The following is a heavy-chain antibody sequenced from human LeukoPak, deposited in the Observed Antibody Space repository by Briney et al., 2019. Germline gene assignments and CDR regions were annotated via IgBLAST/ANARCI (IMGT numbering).Heavy chain of an antibody. CDR2: INSDGSST. D-gene: IGHD3-16*02. CDR3: ARERYYDYVWGSYRQGGFDY. Sequence: PGGSLRLPCAASGFTFSSYWMHWVRQAPGKGLVWVSRINSDGSSTSYADSVKGRFTISRDNAKNTLYLQMNSLRAEDTAVYYCARERYYDYVWGSYRQGGFDYWGQGTLVTVSS. V-gene: IGHV3-74*01. J-gene: IGHJ4*02. CDR1: GFTFSSYW.